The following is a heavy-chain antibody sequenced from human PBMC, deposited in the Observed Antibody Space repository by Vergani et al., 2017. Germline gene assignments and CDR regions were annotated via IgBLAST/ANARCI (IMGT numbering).Heavy chain of an antibody. CDR2: IYTSGST. Sequence: QVQLQESGPGLVKPSQTLSLTCTVSGGSISSGDYYWSWIRQPAGKGLEWIGRIYTSGSTNYNPSLKSRVTMSVDTSKNQFSLKLSSVTAADTAVYYFARDSTYYYMDVWGKGTTVTVSS. CDR1: GGSISSGDYY. CDR3: ARDSTYYYMDV. V-gene: IGHV4-61*02. J-gene: IGHJ6*03.